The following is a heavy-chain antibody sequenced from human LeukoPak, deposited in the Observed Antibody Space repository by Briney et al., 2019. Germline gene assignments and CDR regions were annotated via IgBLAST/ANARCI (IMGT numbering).Heavy chain of an antibody. CDR3: ARRGVDGYNPIDY. J-gene: IGHJ4*02. Sequence: PGGSLRLSCVASGFTFSSYWMHWVRQDPRKGLVWVSRINGDGRNINYADSVRGRFTISRDNAKNTLYLQMNTLRVEDTAVYYCARRGVDGYNPIDYWGQGTLVTVSS. D-gene: IGHD5-24*01. CDR2: INGDGRNI. V-gene: IGHV3-74*01. CDR1: GFTFSSYW.